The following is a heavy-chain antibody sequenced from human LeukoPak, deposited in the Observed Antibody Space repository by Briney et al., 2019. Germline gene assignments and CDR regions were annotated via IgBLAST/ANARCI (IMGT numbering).Heavy chain of an antibody. Sequence: PGGSLRLSCAASGFTFSSYSMNWVRQAPGKGLEWASSISSSSSYIYYADSVKGRFTISRDNAKNSLYLQMNSLRAEDTAVYYCARSAAVAEEDWFDPWGQGTLVTVSS. CDR3: ARSAAVAEEDWFDP. D-gene: IGHD6-19*01. CDR2: ISSSSSYI. V-gene: IGHV3-21*01. CDR1: GFTFSSYS. J-gene: IGHJ5*02.